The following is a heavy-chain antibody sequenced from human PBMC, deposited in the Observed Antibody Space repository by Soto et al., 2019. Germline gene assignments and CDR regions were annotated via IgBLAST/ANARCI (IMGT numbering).Heavy chain of an antibody. J-gene: IGHJ4*02. CDR2: VYYGGRS. CDR3: VSQRTTVPTQAYFEY. V-gene: IGHV4-39*01. Sequence: LSLTCTVSGGSVTNSSYYWGWIRQSPGKGLEWIGSVYYGGRSYSKSSVKGRVTISVDTSKNRFSLSLNSVTASDTAVYFCVSQRTTVPTQAYFEYWGPGALVTVSS. CDR1: GGSVTNSSYY. D-gene: IGHD4-17*01.